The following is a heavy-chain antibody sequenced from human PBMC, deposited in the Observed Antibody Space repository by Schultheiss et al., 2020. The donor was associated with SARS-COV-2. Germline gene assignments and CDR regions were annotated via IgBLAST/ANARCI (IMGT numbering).Heavy chain of an antibody. CDR1: GFTFSSYA. J-gene: IGHJ4*02. V-gene: IGHV3-23*01. CDR2: ISGSGGST. Sequence: GGSLRLSCAASGFTFSSYAMSWVRQAPGKGLEWVSAISGSGGSTYYADSVKGRFTISRDNAKNSLYLQMNSLRAEDTAVYYCAREMIGYCSGGSCYEIGNGYYFDYWGQGTLVTVSS. D-gene: IGHD2-15*01. CDR3: AREMIGYCSGGSCYEIGNGYYFDY.